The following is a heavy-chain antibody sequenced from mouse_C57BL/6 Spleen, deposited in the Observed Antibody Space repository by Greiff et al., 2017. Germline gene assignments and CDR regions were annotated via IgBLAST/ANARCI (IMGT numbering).Heavy chain of an antibody. J-gene: IGHJ1*03. CDR3: ARDTSVVAPRYFDV. CDR2: IYPGDGDT. D-gene: IGHD1-1*01. Sequence: QVQLQQSGPELVKPGASVKISCKASGYAFSSSWMNWVKQRPGKGLEWIGRIYPGDGDTNYNGKFKGKATLTVDESSSTAYMQLSSLTSEDSAVYFCARDTSVVAPRYFDVWGTGTTVTVSS. V-gene: IGHV1-82*01. CDR1: GYAFSSSW.